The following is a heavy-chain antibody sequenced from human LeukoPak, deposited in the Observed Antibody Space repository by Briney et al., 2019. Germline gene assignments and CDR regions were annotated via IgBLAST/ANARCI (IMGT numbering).Heavy chain of an antibody. CDR2: IYHSGST. D-gene: IGHD2-2*02. CDR1: GGSISSGGYY. CDR3: ARRPQCSSISCYTYWFDP. J-gene: IGHJ5*02. Sequence: SETLSLTCTVSGGSISSGGYYWGWIRQPPGKGLEWIGYIYHSGSTYHNPSLKSRVTISVDRSKNQFSLKLSSVTAADTAVYYCARRPQCSSISCYTYWFDPWGQGTLVTVSS. V-gene: IGHV4-30-2*01.